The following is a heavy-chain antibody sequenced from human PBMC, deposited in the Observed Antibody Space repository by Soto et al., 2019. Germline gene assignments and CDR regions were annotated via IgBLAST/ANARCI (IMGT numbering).Heavy chain of an antibody. CDR1: GGSFSGYY. CDR2: INHSGST. V-gene: IGHV4-34*01. D-gene: IGHD3-10*01. J-gene: IGHJ6*02. CDR3: ARGVGNYYGSGSYYIPYYYYYYGMDV. Sequence: PSETLSLTCAVYGGSFSGYYWSWISQPPGKGLEWIGEINHSGSTNYNPSLKSRVTISVDTSKNQFSLKLSSVTAADTAVYYCARGVGNYYGSGSYYIPYYYYYYGMDVWGQGTTVTVSS.